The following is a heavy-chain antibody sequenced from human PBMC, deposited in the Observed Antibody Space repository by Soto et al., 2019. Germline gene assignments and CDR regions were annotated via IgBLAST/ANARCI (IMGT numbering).Heavy chain of an antibody. CDR2: IIPIFGTA. D-gene: IGHD2-2*01. V-gene: IGHV1-69*13. CDR1: GGTFSSYA. Sequence: SVKVSCKASGGTFSSYAISWVRQAPGQGLEWMGGIIPIFGTANYAQKFQGRVTITADESTSTAYMELSSLRSEDTAVYYCARGSDIVVVPAARFYYYGMDVWGHGTTVTVPS. CDR3: ARGSDIVVVPAARFYYYGMDV. J-gene: IGHJ6*02.